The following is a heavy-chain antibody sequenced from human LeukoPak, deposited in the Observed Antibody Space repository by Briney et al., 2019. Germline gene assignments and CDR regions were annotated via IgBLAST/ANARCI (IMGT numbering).Heavy chain of an antibody. CDR2: ISSSSSYI. V-gene: IGHV3-21*01. J-gene: IGHJ4*02. CDR1: GFTFSSYS. D-gene: IGHD5-12*01. Sequence: GGSLRLSCTASGFTFSSYSMNWVRQAPGKGLEWVSSISSSSSYIYYADSAKGRFTISRDNAKNSLYLQMNSLRVEDTAVYYCAKGKGYDDWGQGTLVTVSS. CDR3: AKGKGYDD.